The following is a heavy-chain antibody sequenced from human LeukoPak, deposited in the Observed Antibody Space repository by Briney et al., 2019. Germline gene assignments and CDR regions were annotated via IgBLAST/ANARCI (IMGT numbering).Heavy chain of an antibody. Sequence: SETLSLTCTVSGASVSSNYWSWIRQSAAKGLEWIGRISISDGTNYSPSLKSRVSMSVDASKNQFSLILTSATAADAAVYYCARLRRQGNDWYADDSWGQGILVTVSS. CDR1: GASVSSNY. CDR3: ARLRRQGNDWYADDS. V-gene: IGHV4-4*07. J-gene: IGHJ4*02. CDR2: ISISDGT. D-gene: IGHD3-9*01.